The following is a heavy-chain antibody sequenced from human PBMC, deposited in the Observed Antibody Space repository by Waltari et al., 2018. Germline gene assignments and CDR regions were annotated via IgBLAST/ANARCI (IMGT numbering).Heavy chain of an antibody. Sequence: QVQLQESGPGLVKPSGTLSLTCAVSGGSISSSNWWSWVRQPPGKGLEWIGEIYHSGSTNYNPSLKSRVTISVDTSKNQFSLKLSSVTAADTAVYYCARDQVRGRSWFDYYYYGMDVWGQGTTVTVSS. CDR3: ARDQVRGRSWFDYYYYGMDV. CDR1: GGSISSSNW. D-gene: IGHD6-13*01. V-gene: IGHV4-4*02. CDR2: IYHSGST. J-gene: IGHJ6*02.